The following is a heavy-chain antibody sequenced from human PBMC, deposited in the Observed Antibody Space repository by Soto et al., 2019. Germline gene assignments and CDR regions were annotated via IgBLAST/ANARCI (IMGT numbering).Heavy chain of an antibody. V-gene: IGHV4-61*01. CDR2: IYYSGST. D-gene: IGHD3-22*01. CDR3: ARDQLTYYYDSSGGDAFDI. J-gene: IGHJ3*02. CDR1: GVSVSSGSYY. Sequence: QVRLQESGPGLVKPSETLSLTCSVSGVSVSSGSYYWSWIRQPPGKGLEWIGYIYYSGSTNYNPSLKSRVTISVDTSKNQFSLKLSSVTAADTAVYYCARDQLTYYYDSSGGDAFDIWGQGTMVTVSS.